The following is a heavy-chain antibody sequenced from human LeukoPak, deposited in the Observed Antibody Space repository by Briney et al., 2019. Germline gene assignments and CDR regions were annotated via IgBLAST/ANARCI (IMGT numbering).Heavy chain of an antibody. J-gene: IGHJ4*02. D-gene: IGHD6-19*01. Sequence: GGSLRLSCAASGFTFSSYGMHWVRQAPGKGLEWVAVISYDGSNKYYADSVKGRFTIYRDNSKNTLYLQMNSLRAEDTAVYYCAKDQYGGSSGWYFMDYWGQGTLVTVSS. V-gene: IGHV3-30*18. CDR1: GFTFSSYG. CDR3: AKDQYGGSSGWYFMDY. CDR2: ISYDGSNK.